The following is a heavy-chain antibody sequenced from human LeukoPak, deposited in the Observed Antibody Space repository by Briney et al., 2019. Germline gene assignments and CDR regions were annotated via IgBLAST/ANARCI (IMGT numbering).Heavy chain of an antibody. CDR3: ARGGGSYYGA. Sequence: PGGSLRLSCAASGFTFSSYTMNWVRQAPGKGLEWVSSISTGGSYIYYADSVKGRFTTSRDNAKNSLLLQMNSLRAEDTAMYYCARGGGSYYGAWGQGTLVTVSS. V-gene: IGHV3-21*01. CDR1: GFTFSSYT. CDR2: ISTGGSYI. J-gene: IGHJ5*02. D-gene: IGHD1-26*01.